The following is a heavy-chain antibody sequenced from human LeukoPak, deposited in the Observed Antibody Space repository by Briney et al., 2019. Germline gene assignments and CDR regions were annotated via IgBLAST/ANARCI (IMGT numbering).Heavy chain of an antibody. J-gene: IGHJ4*02. D-gene: IGHD3-10*01. Sequence: GGSLRLSCAASGFTFSNYWMTWVRRAPGKGLEWVANIRRDGSETHYVDSVMGRFTISRDNAKNSLYLQMNSLRAEDTAVYYCARGSGSYSFYFDYWGQGTLVTVSS. V-gene: IGHV3-7*01. CDR3: ARGSGSYSFYFDY. CDR2: IRRDGSET. CDR1: GFTFSNYW.